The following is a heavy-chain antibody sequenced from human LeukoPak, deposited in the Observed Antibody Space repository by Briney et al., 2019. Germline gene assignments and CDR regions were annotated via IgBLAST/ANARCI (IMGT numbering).Heavy chain of an antibody. CDR3: AELGITMIGGV. CDR2: IKQDGSEK. D-gene: IGHD3-10*02. Sequence: GGSLRLSCAASGFTFTRYWMSWVRQAPGKGLEWVANIKQDGSEKYYVDSVKGRFTISRDNAKNSLYLQMNSLRAEDTAVYYCAELGITMIGGVWGKGATVIIAS. J-gene: IGHJ6*04. CDR1: GFTFTRYW. V-gene: IGHV3-7*01.